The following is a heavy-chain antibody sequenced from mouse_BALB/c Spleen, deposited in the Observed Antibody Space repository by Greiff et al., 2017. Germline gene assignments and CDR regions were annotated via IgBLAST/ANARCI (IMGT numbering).Heavy chain of an antibody. J-gene: IGHJ4*01. CDR3: TRSGTRAMDY. CDR1: GYTFTSSW. CDR2: IDPSDSYT. D-gene: IGHD3-1*01. V-gene: IGHV1S127*01. Sequence: VQLQQPGAELVKPGASVKMSCKASGYTFTSSWMHWVKQRPGQGLEWIGVIDPSDSYTSYNQKFKGKATLTVDTSSSTAYMQLSSLTSEDSAVYYCTRSGTRAMDYWGQGTSVTVSS.